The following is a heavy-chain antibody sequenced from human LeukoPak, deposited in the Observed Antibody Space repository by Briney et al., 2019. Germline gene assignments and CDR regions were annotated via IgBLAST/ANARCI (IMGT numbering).Heavy chain of an antibody. D-gene: IGHD3-10*01. J-gene: IGHJ5*02. CDR2: ISSSSTI. CDR1: GFTFSSYS. CDR3: ARDYYGSGSLDWFDP. Sequence: GGSLRLSCAASGFTFSSYSMNWVRQAPGKGLEWVSYISSSSTIYYADSVKGRFTISRDNAKNSLYLQMNSLRAEDTAVYYCARDYYGSGSLDWFDPWGQGTLVTVSS. V-gene: IGHV3-48*04.